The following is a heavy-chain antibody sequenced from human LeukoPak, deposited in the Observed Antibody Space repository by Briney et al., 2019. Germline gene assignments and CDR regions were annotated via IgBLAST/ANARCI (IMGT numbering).Heavy chain of an antibody. J-gene: IGHJ4*02. CDR2: ITISGTYI. Sequence: PGGSLRLSCAASGFILCDYNMNWVPQAPGKGLEWVSFITISGTYITYADSVKGRFTISRDNAKNSLYLQMNSLRAEDTADCARDLSATARAYDYWGQGTLVTVSS. CDR3: ARDLSATARAYDY. D-gene: IGHD2-21*02. CDR1: GFILCDYN. V-gene: IGHV3-21*01.